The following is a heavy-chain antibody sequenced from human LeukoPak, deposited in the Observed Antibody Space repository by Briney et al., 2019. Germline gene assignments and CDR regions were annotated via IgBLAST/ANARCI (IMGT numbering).Heavy chain of an antibody. V-gene: IGHV4-38-2*02. Sequence: SETLSLTCTVSGYSISSGYFWAWIRPSPGMGLEWVGTIYHTGSTYEKSSLKSRVAISVDTSKNQFSLKLNSVTAADTAVYYCARDRAYCSSGVCIFDYWGPGTLVTVSS. CDR1: GYSISSGYF. D-gene: IGHD2-8*01. CDR2: IYHTGST. CDR3: ARDRAYCSSGVCIFDY. J-gene: IGHJ4*02.